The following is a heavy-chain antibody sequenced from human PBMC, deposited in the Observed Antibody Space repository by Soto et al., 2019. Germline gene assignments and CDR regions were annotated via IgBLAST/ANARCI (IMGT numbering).Heavy chain of an antibody. CDR2: ISGSGGST. CDR3: SKGSLWFGELLSKTDY. CDR1: GLTFSSYA. V-gene: IGHV3-23*01. J-gene: IGHJ4*02. Sequence: GGSLRLSCAASGLTFSSYAMSCVRQAPGKGLEWVSAISGSGGSTYYADSVKGRFTISRDNSKDTLYLQMNSLRAEDTAVYYCSKGSLWFGELLSKTDYWGQGTLVTVSS. D-gene: IGHD3-10*01.